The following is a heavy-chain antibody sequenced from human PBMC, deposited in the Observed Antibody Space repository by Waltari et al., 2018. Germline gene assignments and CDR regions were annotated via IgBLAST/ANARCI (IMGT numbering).Heavy chain of an antibody. V-gene: IGHV4-39*01. CDR3: ATYIGASVGTAAFDV. Sequence: QLQLQESGPRLVRPSETLSLICRVSGVAITSIRHYWAWIRQSPGQGLAWIGTVSYSGTTYTSPSLKSRVSVSRDTSKNQVSLILGSVTAADMAVYYCATYIGASVGTAAFDVWGQGTMVTVSS. CDR1: GVAITSIRHY. D-gene: IGHD5-12*01. CDR2: VSYSGTT. J-gene: IGHJ3*01.